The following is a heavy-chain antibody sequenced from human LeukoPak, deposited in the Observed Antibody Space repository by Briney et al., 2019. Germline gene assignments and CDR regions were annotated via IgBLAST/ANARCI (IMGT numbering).Heavy chain of an antibody. CDR1: GFTFSSYA. Sequence: GGSLRLSCAASGFTFSSYAMSWVRQAPGKGLEWVSAISGSGGSTYYADSVKDRFTISRDNSKNTLYLQMNSLRAEDTAVYYCAKGSGIAVAGIGGSYFDYWGQGTLVTVSS. CDR3: AKGSGIAVAGIGGSYFDY. V-gene: IGHV3-23*01. D-gene: IGHD6-19*01. CDR2: ISGSGGST. J-gene: IGHJ4*02.